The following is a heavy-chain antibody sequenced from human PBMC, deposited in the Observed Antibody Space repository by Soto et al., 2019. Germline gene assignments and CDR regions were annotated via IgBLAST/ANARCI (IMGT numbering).Heavy chain of an antibody. CDR1: GFTFSSYS. J-gene: IGHJ5*02. CDR3: ARDTYYDFPNGFDP. CDR2: ISSSSSTI. Sequence: EVQLVESGGGLVQPGGSLRLSCAASGFTFSSYSMNWVRQAPGKGLEWVSYISSSSSTIYYADSVKGRFTISRDNAKNSLYLQMNSLRAEDTAVYYCARDTYYDFPNGFDPWGQGTLVTVSS. V-gene: IGHV3-48*01. D-gene: IGHD3-3*01.